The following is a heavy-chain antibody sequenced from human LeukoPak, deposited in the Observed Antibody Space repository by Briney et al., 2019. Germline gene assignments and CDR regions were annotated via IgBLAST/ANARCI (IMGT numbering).Heavy chain of an antibody. V-gene: IGHV4-34*01. J-gene: IGHJ2*01. CDR3: ARGNTAVAGVVGYFDL. Sequence: SETLSLTCAVYGGSFSGYYWSWIRQPPGKGLEWIGEINHSGSTNYNPSLKSRVTISVDTSKNQFSLKLSSVTAADTAVYYCARGNTAVAGVVGYFDLRGRGTLVTVSS. D-gene: IGHD6-19*01. CDR1: GGSFSGYY. CDR2: INHSGST.